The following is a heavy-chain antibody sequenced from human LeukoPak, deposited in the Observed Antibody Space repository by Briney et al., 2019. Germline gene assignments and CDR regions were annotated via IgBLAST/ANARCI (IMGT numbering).Heavy chain of an antibody. Sequence: SETLSLTCAVYGGPFSGYYWSWIRQPPGKGLEWIGEINHSGSTNYNPSLKSRVTISVDTSKNQFSLKLSSVTAADTAVYYCARHRRSGSYYTPYNWFDPWGQGTLVTVSS. CDR1: GGPFSGYY. V-gene: IGHV4-34*01. CDR2: INHSGST. J-gene: IGHJ5*02. D-gene: IGHD3-10*01. CDR3: ARHRRSGSYYTPYNWFDP.